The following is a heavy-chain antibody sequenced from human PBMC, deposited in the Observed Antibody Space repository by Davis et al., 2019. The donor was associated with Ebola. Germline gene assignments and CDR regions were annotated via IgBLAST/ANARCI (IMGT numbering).Heavy chain of an antibody. J-gene: IGHJ4*01. V-gene: IGHV3-9*01. Sequence: GGSLRPSSEVSGFKFDDYAMHWVRQVPGKGLEWVSSIRSNSGRKAYADSVRGRITISRDTAKKVVYLQMDSLRPDDSALYFCAKDKGPDIGTPDTWGRGTLVTVSS. CDR1: GFKFDDYA. CDR2: IRSNSGRK. CDR3: AKDKGPDIGTPDT. D-gene: IGHD5-12*01.